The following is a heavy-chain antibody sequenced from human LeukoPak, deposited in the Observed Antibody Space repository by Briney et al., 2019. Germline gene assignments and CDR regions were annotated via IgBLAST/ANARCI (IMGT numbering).Heavy chain of an antibody. CDR2: XXXXXGGT. J-gene: IGHJ4*02. CDR1: GYTFTGYY. D-gene: IGHD2-21*02. Sequence: ASVKVSCKASGYTFTGYYMHWVRQAPGQGLEWXXXXXXXXGGTNYAXXFQGXXXXXRDXXISTAYMELSRLRSDDTAVYYCARSPYCGGDCYIYYFDYWGQGTLVTVSS. V-gene: IGHV1-2*02. CDR3: ARSPYCGGDCYIYYFDY.